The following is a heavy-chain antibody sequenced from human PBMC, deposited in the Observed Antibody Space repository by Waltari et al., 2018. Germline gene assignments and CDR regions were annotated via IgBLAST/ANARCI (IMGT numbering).Heavy chain of an antibody. V-gene: IGHV4-34*01. Sequence: QVQLQQWGAGLLKPSATRSLTCAVYGGSFSGSYWSWIRRPPGKGLEWIGEINQSGSTNYNPSLKSRVTISVDTSKNQFSLKLSSVTAADTAVYYCARDTVTTGFYPPHAFDIWGQGTMVTVSS. CDR3: ARDTVTTGFYPPHAFDI. CDR1: GGSFSGSY. D-gene: IGHD4-17*01. CDR2: INQSGST. J-gene: IGHJ3*02.